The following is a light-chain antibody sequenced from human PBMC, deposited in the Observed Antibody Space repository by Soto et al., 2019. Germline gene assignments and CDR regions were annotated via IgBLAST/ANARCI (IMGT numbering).Light chain of an antibody. Sequence: QSALTQPASVAGSTGQSITISCTGTSSDIGGYNYVSWYQHHPGKAPKLMISEVSNRPSGISNRFSGSKSGNTASLTISGLQAEDEADYYCSSFTSSNTRLFGGGTKLTVL. J-gene: IGLJ2*01. CDR3: SSFTSSNTRL. V-gene: IGLV2-14*01. CDR1: SSDIGGYNY. CDR2: EVS.